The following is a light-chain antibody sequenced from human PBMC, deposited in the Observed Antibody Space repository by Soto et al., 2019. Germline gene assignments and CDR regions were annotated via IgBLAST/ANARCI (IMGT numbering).Light chain of an antibody. V-gene: IGKV1-5*03. J-gene: IGKJ4*01. CDR3: QQYNSYSLT. Sequence: DIQMTQSPSTLSASVGDRVTITCRASQSISSWLAWYQQKPGKAPKLLIYKASSLESGVPSRFSGSGSGTEFTLTISSLQPDDFASYYCQQYNSYSLTFGGGTKVEIK. CDR1: QSISSW. CDR2: KAS.